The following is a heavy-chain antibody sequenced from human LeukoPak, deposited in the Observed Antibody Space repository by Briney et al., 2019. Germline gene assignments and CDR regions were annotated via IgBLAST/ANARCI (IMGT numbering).Heavy chain of an antibody. CDR3: ALDWSGYFY. V-gene: IGHV4-38-2*02. CDR2: IYHSGST. D-gene: IGHD3-3*01. J-gene: IGHJ4*02. CDR1: GYSISSGYY. Sequence: SETLSRTCTVSGYSISSGYYWGWIRQPPGKGLEWIGSIYHSGSTYYNPSLKSRVTISVDTSKNQFSLKLSSVTAADTAVYYCALDWSGYFYWGQGTLVTVSS.